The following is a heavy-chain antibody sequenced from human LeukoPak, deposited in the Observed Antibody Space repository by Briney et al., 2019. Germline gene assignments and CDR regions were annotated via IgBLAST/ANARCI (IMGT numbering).Heavy chain of an antibody. V-gene: IGHV3-9*01. Sequence: PGRSLRLSCAASGFTFDDYAMHWVRQAPGKGLEWVSGISWNSGSIGYADSVKGRFTISRDNAKNSLYLQMNSLRAEDTALYYCAKDTDFWSGYYFDYWGQGTLVTVSS. CDR2: ISWNSGSI. CDR1: GFTFDDYA. J-gene: IGHJ4*02. D-gene: IGHD3-3*01. CDR3: AKDTDFWSGYYFDY.